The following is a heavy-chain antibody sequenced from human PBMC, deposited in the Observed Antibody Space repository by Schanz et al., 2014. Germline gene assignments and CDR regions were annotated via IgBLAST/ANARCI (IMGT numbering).Heavy chain of an antibody. D-gene: IGHD6-13*01. Sequence: QVQLVQSGDEVKKPGASVKVSCKASGYTFTSYGISWVRQAPGQGLEWMGWISAYNGNTNYAQKLQGRVTMTTDTSTRTAYMELRSLRSDDTAVYYCARDNLVSSSWYNYYGMDVWGQGTTVTVSS. CDR1: GYTFTSYG. V-gene: IGHV1-18*01. CDR2: ISAYNGNT. CDR3: ARDNLVSSSWYNYYGMDV. J-gene: IGHJ6*02.